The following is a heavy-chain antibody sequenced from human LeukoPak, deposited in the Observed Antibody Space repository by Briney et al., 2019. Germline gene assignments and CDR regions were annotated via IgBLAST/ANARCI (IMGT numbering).Heavy chain of an antibody. CDR2: IYTSGST. V-gene: IGHV4-4*07. CDR1: GGSISSYY. D-gene: IGHD2-2*01. Sequence: SETLSLTCTVSGGSISSYYWSWIRQPAGKGLEWIGRIYTSGSTNYNPSLTSRVTMSVDTSKNQFSLTLTSVTAADTAVYYCARYFCSGTSCYSTNWFDSWGQGTLVTVSS. J-gene: IGHJ5*01. CDR3: ARYFCSGTSCYSTNWFDS.